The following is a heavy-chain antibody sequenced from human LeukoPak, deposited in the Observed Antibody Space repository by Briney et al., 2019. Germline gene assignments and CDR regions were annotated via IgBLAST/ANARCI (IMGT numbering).Heavy chain of an antibody. CDR3: AKALIRYSYGESFDY. J-gene: IGHJ4*02. Sequence: GGSLRLSCAASGFTFSSYAMSWVRRSPGKALEWVSAFSCSGGSTYYADSVKGRFTISRDNSKNTLYLQMTSLRAEDTAVYYCAKALIRYSYGESFDYWGQGTLVTVSS. V-gene: IGHV3-23*01. CDR1: GFTFSSYA. CDR2: FSCSGGST. D-gene: IGHD5-18*01.